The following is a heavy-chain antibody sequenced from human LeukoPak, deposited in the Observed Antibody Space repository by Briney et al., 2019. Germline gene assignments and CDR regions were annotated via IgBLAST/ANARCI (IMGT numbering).Heavy chain of an antibody. D-gene: IGHD3-3*01. V-gene: IGHV3-30*18. J-gene: IGHJ4*02. Sequence: GGSLRLSCAASGFTFTDYYMSWIRQAPGKGLEWVAVISYDGSNKYYADSVKGRFTISRDNSKNTLYLQMNSLRAEDTAVYYCAKDRSITIFGVAPLFWGQGTLVTVSS. CDR2: ISYDGSNK. CDR1: GFTFTDYY. CDR3: AKDRSITIFGVAPLF.